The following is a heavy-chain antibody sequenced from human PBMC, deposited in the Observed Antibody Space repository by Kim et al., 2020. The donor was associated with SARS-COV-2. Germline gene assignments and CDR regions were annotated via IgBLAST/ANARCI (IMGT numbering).Heavy chain of an antibody. J-gene: IGHJ3*02. CDR2: ISSSSSTI. CDR3: ARDDRCSSTSCYRSSAFDI. D-gene: IGHD2-2*01. Sequence: GGSLRLSCAASGFTFSSYSMNWVRQAPGKGLEWVSYISSSSSTIYYADSVKGRFTISRDNAKNSLYLQMNSLRDEDTAVYYCARDDRCSSTSCYRSSAFDIWGQGTMVTVSS. V-gene: IGHV3-48*02. CDR1: GFTFSSYS.